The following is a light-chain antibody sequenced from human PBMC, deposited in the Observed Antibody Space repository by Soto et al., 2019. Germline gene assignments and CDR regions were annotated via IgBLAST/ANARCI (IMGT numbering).Light chain of an antibody. CDR2: DVS. Sequence: QSALTQPASVSGSPGQSITISCTGTSSDVGGYNYVSWYQQHPGKAPKLMIYDVSNRPSGVYNRFSGSKSGNTASLTISGLQAADEADYSCSSYTSSSVVFGGGTQLTVL. V-gene: IGLV2-14*01. CDR1: SSDVGGYNY. CDR3: SSYTSSSVV. J-gene: IGLJ2*01.